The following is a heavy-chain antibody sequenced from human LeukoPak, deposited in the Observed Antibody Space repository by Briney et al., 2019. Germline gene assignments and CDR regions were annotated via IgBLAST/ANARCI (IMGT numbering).Heavy chain of an antibody. Sequence: SETLSLTCTVSGGSISSGGYYWSWIRQHPGKGLEWIGYIYYSGSTYYNPSLKSRVTISVDTSKNQFSLKLSSVTAADTAVYYCARGTIRSYYYDSSGELDDWGQGTLVTVSS. V-gene: IGHV4-31*03. J-gene: IGHJ4*02. D-gene: IGHD3-22*01. CDR3: ARGTIRSYYYDSSGELDD. CDR2: IYYSGST. CDR1: GGSISSGGYY.